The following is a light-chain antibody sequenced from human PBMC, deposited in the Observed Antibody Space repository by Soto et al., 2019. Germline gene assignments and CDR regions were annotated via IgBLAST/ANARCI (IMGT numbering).Light chain of an antibody. Sequence: DIVMTQSPLSLPVTPGEPASISCRSSQSLLYSNGYNYLHWYLQKPGQSPQLLIYLGSNRASGVPDRCSGSGSGTDFTLRISKVEAGDVGVYYCMQALRAPITFAQWTRLE. V-gene: IGKV2-28*01. CDR1: QSLLYSNGYNY. CDR3: MQALRAPIT. J-gene: IGKJ5*01. CDR2: LGS.